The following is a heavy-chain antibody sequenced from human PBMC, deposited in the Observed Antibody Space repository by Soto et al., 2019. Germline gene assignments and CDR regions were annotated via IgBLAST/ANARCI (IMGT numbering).Heavy chain of an antibody. J-gene: IGHJ6*02. D-gene: IGHD6-13*01. CDR3: ARGTAAAGYYYYGMDV. Sequence: QVQLVQSGAEVKKPGSSVKVSCKASGGTFSSYAISWVRQAPGQGLEWMGGIIPIFGTANYAQKFQGRVTITADESTSTAYMELSGLGSEDTAVYYCARGTAAAGYYYYGMDVWGQGTTVTVSS. V-gene: IGHV1-69*01. CDR1: GGTFSSYA. CDR2: IIPIFGTA.